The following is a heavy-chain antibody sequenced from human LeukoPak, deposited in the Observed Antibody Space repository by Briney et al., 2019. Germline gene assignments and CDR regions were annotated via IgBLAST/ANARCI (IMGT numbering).Heavy chain of an antibody. Sequence: ASVQVSCRTAGYSFTSCYIHWLRQAPGQGFEWIGGSDPNTGATKYENVQGRFTMTTDTSISTAYMDLTRLTSDDTAVYYCARANPYDTKGYSSELRYWGKGTLVTVSS. CDR1: GYSFTSCY. CDR2: SDPNTGAT. D-gene: IGHD3-3*01. V-gene: IGHV1-2*02. J-gene: IGHJ1*01. CDR3: ARANPYDTKGYSSELRY.